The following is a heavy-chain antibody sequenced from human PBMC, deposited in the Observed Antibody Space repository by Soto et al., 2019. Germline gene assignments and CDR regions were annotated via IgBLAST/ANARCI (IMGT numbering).Heavy chain of an antibody. CDR2: ISWDGGST. CDR1: GFTFDDYT. CDR3: AKDNGPYYYYGMDV. Sequence: PGGSLRLSCAASGFTFDDYTMHWVRQAPGKGLEWVCLISWDGGSTYYAASVKGRFTISRDNSKNSLYLQMNSLRTEDTALYYCAKDNGPYYYYGMDVWGQGTTVTVSS. J-gene: IGHJ6*02. V-gene: IGHV3-43*01.